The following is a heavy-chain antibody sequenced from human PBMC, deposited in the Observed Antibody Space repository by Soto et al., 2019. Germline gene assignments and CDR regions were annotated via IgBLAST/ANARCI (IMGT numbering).Heavy chain of an antibody. CDR2: INAGNGNT. V-gene: IGHV1-3*01. CDR3: ARAPVGYCTNGLCYLNY. CDR1: GYTFRSYA. D-gene: IGHD2-8*01. Sequence: GASVKVSCKASGYTFRSYAIHWVRQAPRQSLECMGRINAGNGNTRYSQKFQGRVTITTDTSASTAYMELSSLTFEDTAVYYCARAPVGYCTNGLCYLNYWGQGTLVTVSS. J-gene: IGHJ4*02.